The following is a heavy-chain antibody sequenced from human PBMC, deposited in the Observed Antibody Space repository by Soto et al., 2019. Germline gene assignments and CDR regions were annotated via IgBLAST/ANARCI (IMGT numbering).Heavy chain of an antibody. D-gene: IGHD5-18*01. Sequence: PSETLSLTCTVSGDSIVRDDYYWSWLRQPPGKGLEWLGHIYYSGRAYYNPSLKSRVTVSIDRSNDQFSLNLKSVTAADTAVYYCARERGGYGLFDSWGQGTLVTVSS. V-gene: IGHV4-30-4*01. CDR3: ARERGGYGLFDS. J-gene: IGHJ4*02. CDR1: GDSIVRDDYY. CDR2: IYYSGRA.